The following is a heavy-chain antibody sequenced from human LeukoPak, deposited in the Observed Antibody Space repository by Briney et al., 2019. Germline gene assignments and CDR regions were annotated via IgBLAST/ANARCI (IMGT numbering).Heavy chain of an antibody. CDR2: IWYDGSNK. CDR1: GFIFSGSA. D-gene: IGHD1-1*01. J-gene: IGHJ4*02. CDR3: SRDGYNSIDY. V-gene: IGHV3-30*02. Sequence: PGGSLRLSCAASGFIFSGSAIHWVRQAPGKGLEWVAFIWYDGSNKYYADSVKGRFTISRDNSKNTLFLQMNSLRAEDTAVYYCSRDGYNSIDYWGQGTLVTVSS.